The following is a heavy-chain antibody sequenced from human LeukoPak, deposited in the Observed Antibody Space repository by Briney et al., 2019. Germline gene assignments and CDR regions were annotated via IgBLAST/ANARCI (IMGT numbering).Heavy chain of an antibody. V-gene: IGHV3-23*01. CDR2: IRDAGT. CDR3: AKNLGPFDV. CDR1: GFPFNVFA. Sequence: GGSLRLSCAASGFPFNVFAMTCVRQAPGKGLEWVSSIRDAGTYYADSVKGRFTNSGDNPKNMLYLQLNSLRAGDTAMYYCAKNLGPFDVRGQGTMVTVSS. D-gene: IGHD3-16*01. J-gene: IGHJ3*01.